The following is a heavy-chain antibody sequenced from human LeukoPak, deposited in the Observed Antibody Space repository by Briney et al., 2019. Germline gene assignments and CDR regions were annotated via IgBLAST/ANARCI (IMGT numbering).Heavy chain of an antibody. J-gene: IGHJ1*01. CDR3: AKDPTAYYDSSGYPSLYFQH. CDR1: GFTFSIYA. V-gene: IGHV3-23*01. D-gene: IGHD3-22*01. Sequence: GSLRLSCAASGFTFSIYAMSWVRQAPGKGLEWVSAISGSGGSTYYADSVKGRFTISRDNSKNTLYLQMNSLRAEDTAVYYCAKDPTAYYDSSGYPSLYFQHWGQGTLVTVSS. CDR2: ISGSGGST.